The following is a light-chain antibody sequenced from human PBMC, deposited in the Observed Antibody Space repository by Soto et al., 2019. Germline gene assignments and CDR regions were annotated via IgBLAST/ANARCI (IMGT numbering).Light chain of an antibody. Sequence: QSALTQPRSVSGSPGQSVTISCTGTSSDVGGYDFVSWYQQHPGKAPKLMIYDVSRRPSGVPDRFSGSKSGNTASLTISGLQAEDEAEYSCCSYAGSYTHYVFGTGTKLTVL. CDR1: SSDVGGYDF. V-gene: IGLV2-11*01. J-gene: IGLJ1*01. CDR3: CSYAGSYTHYV. CDR2: DVS.